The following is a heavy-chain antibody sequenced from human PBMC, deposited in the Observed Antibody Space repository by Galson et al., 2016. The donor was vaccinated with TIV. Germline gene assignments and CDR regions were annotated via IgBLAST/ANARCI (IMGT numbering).Heavy chain of an antibody. Sequence: SVKVSCKASGYTFTDYYLHWVRQAPGQGHELIGWINPNSGGTKYKQKFQGRVTMTRDTSISTVYMELNILKSDDTALYHCARTIYGSTSRSAGYFDPWGRGTLVTVSS. CDR1: GYTFTDYY. D-gene: IGHD2-2*01. J-gene: IGHJ5*02. CDR2: INPNSGGT. CDR3: ARTIYGSTSRSAGYFDP. V-gene: IGHV1-2*02.